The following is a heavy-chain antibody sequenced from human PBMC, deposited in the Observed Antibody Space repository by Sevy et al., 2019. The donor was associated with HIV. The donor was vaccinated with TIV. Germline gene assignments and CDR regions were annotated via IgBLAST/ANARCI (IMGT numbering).Heavy chain of an antibody. Sequence: GGSLRLSCAASGFTFSGYSRNGVRQAPGRGLEGVSSISSSSSYIYYADSVKGRFTISRDNAKNSLYLQMNSLRAEDTAVYYCARGPITGITMVRGVIGYWGQGTLVTVSS. V-gene: IGHV3-21*01. D-gene: IGHD3-10*01. CDR2: ISSSSSYI. CDR1: GFTFSGYS. J-gene: IGHJ4*02. CDR3: ARGPITGITMVRGVIGY.